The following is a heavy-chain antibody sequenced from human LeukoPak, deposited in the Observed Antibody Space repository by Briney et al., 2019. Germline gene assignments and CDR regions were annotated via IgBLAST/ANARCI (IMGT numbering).Heavy chain of an antibody. Sequence: SETLSLTCTVSGGSVSSSNYHWAWIRQSPGMGLEWIGTLFSTGITSQTPDASLRSRVTLSVDTSKNQFSLKLSSVTAADTAVYYCARVRNYDFWSGSFFDIWGQGTMVTVSS. CDR1: GGSVSSSNYH. CDR3: ARVRNYDFWSGSFFDI. V-gene: IGHV4-39*07. D-gene: IGHD3-3*01. J-gene: IGHJ3*02. CDR2: LFSTGIT.